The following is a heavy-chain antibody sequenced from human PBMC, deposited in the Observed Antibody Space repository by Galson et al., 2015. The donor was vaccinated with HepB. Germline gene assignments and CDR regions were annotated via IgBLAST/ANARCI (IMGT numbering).Heavy chain of an antibody. CDR2: IGTAGDP. CDR3: ARGSGDWFGPYIDWYFDL. V-gene: IGHV3-13*05. D-gene: IGHD3/OR15-3a*01. Sequence: SLRLSCAASGFTFSSYDMRWVRQATGKGLEWVSAIGTAGDPYYPGSVKGRFTISRENAKNSLYLQMNSLRAGDTAVYYCARGSGDWFGPYIDWYFDLWGRGTLVTVSS. J-gene: IGHJ2*01. CDR1: GFTFSSYD.